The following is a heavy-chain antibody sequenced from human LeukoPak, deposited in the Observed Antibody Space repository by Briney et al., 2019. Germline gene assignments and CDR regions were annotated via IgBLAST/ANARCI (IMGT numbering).Heavy chain of an antibody. J-gene: IGHJ4*02. Sequence: GGSLRLSCAASGFTFSNAWMSWVRQAPGRGLEWVGRIKRKGDDGTIDYAAPVKGRLSISRDDSKNTLYLQMNSLKSEDTAVYYCTAGTGRSDFDYWGQGTLVTASS. CDR1: GFTFSNAW. D-gene: IGHD3/OR15-3a*01. CDR3: TAGTGRSDFDY. V-gene: IGHV3-15*01. CDR2: IKRKGDDGTI.